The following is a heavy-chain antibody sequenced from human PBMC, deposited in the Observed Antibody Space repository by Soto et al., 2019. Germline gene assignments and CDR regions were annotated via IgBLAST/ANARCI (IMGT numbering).Heavy chain of an antibody. D-gene: IGHD2-2*01. J-gene: IGHJ3*02. CDR2: IIPILGIA. CDR1: GGTFSSYT. V-gene: IGHV1-69*02. Sequence: QVQLVQSGAEVKKPGSSVKVSCKASGGTFSSYTISWVRQAPGQGLEWMGRIIPILGIANYAQKFQGRVTITADKSTSTAYMELSSLRSEDTAGYYCARLRSTLDAFDIWGQGTMVTVAS. CDR3: ARLRSTLDAFDI.